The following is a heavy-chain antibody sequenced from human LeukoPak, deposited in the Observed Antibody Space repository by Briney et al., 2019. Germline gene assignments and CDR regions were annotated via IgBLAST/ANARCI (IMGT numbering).Heavy chain of an antibody. CDR3: ARDIRDYYYYYMDV. CDR1: GGSISSSSYY. Sequence: SETLSLTCTVSGGSISSSSYYWGWIRQPAGKGLEWIGRIYTSGSTNYNPSLKSRVTISVDTSKNQFSLKLSSVTAADTAVYYCARDIRDYYYYYMDVWGKGTTVTVSS. J-gene: IGHJ6*03. D-gene: IGHD1-14*01. CDR2: IYTSGST. V-gene: IGHV4-61*02.